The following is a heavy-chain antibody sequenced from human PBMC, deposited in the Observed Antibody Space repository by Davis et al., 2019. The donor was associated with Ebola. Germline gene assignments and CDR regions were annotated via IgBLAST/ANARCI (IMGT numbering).Heavy chain of an antibody. J-gene: IGHJ6*02. V-gene: IGHV4-34*01. CDR1: GGSFSGYY. CDR3: ARKYYDFWSGYV. D-gene: IGHD3-3*01. Sequence: MPSETLSLTCAVYGGSFSGYYWSWIRQPPGKGLEWIGEINHSGSTNYNPSLKSRVTISVDTSKNQFSLKLSSVTAADTAVYYCARKYYDFWSGYVWSQGTTVTVSS. CDR2: INHSGST.